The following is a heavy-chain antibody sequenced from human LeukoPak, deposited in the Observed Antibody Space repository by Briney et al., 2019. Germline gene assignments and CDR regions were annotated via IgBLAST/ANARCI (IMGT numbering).Heavy chain of an antibody. Sequence: SDTLSLTCTVSGGSISTYYWSWIRQPPGKELEWIGYIYYSGSTKYNPSLNSRVTISIDTSKKQFSLKLSSVTAADTAVYYCARGGSSGFDVWGQGTMVTVSS. J-gene: IGHJ3*01. CDR2: IYYSGST. D-gene: IGHD3-16*01. CDR3: ARGGSSGFDV. CDR1: GGSISTYY. V-gene: IGHV4-59*07.